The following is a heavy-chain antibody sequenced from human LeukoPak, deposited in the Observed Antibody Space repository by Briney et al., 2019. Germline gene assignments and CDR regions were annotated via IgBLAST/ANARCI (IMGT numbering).Heavy chain of an antibody. Sequence: SETLSLTCSVSGSSVGSSDYYWGWIRQTPGKRLEWIGNVYYSGSTYYNPSLTRRVTMSVDTSRNQFSLKLISVTAADTAVYYCARFGWHDVFDFWGQGALVTVSS. D-gene: IGHD1-1*01. CDR3: ARFGWHDVFDF. J-gene: IGHJ4*02. V-gene: IGHV4-39*01. CDR1: GSSVGSSDYY. CDR2: VYYSGST.